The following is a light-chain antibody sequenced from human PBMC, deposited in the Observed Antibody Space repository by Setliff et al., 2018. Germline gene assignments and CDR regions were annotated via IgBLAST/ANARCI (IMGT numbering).Light chain of an antibody. V-gene: IGLV2-14*03. J-gene: IGLJ2*01. CDR3: LSYTSQTTHAL. CDR2: EVS. CDR1: SSDVGGYNY. Sequence: QSALTQPAAVSGSPGQSITISCTGTSSDVGGYNYVSWYQQHPDKAPKLMIYEVSKRPSGVSDRFSGSKSGNTASLTISGLRAEDEADYYCLSYTSQTTHALFGGGTKVTVL.